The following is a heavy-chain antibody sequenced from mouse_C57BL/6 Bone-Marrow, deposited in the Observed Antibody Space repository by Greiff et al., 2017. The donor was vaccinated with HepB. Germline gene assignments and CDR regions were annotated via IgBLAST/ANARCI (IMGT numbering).Heavy chain of an antibody. CDR2: ISGGGGNT. J-gene: IGHJ3*01. CDR3: ARSPSCPSWFAY. V-gene: IGHV5-9*01. CDR1: GFTFSSYT. Sequence: EVQLVESGGGLVKPGGSLKLSCAASGFTFSSYTMSWVRQTPEKRLEWVATISGGGGNTYYPDSVKGRFTISRDNAKNTLYLQMSSLRSEDTALYYCARSPSCPSWFAYWGQGTLVTVSA.